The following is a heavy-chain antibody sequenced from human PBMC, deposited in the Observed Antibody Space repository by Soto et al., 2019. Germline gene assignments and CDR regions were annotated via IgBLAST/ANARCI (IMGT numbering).Heavy chain of an antibody. Sequence: QITLKESGPTLVKPTQTLTLTCAFSGFSLSGSAVGVGRIHQLPGKALEWVALIYWDDSQGYSTSLNNRVTLTKDTAQIQVVTAIANIDPVDTGTSFCVDGICWLCDYLSRGTLVTVSS. CDR2: IYWDDSQ. CDR3: VDGICWLCDY. V-gene: IGHV2-5*04. J-gene: IGHJ4*03. D-gene: IGHD3-9*01. CDR1: GFSLSGSAVG.